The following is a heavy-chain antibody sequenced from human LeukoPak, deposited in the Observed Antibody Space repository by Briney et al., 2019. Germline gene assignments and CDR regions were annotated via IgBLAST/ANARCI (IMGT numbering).Heavy chain of an antibody. D-gene: IGHD3-10*01. CDR3: AKDPPRGRYYYYMDV. J-gene: IGHJ6*03. V-gene: IGHV3-23*01. Sequence: GGFLRLSCAASGFTFSSYAMSWVRQAPGKGLEWVSAISGSGGSTYYADSVKGRFTISRDNSKNTLYLQMNSLRAEDTAVYYCAKDPPRGRYYYYMDVWGKGTTVTVSS. CDR1: GFTFSSYA. CDR2: ISGSGGST.